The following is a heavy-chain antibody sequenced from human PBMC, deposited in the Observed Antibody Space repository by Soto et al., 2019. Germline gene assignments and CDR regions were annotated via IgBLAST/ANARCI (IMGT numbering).Heavy chain of an antibody. D-gene: IGHD4-17*01. V-gene: IGHV4-30-2*01. Sequence: QLQLQESGSGLVKPSQTLSLTCAVSGGSISSGGYSWSWIRQPPGKVLEWIGYIYHSGRTYYNPSLKMRVTISVDRSKNQFSLKLSSVTAAATAVYYCAIDYGDYSAFDIWGQGTMVTVSS. J-gene: IGHJ3*02. CDR1: GGSISSGGYS. CDR2: IYHSGRT. CDR3: AIDYGDYSAFDI.